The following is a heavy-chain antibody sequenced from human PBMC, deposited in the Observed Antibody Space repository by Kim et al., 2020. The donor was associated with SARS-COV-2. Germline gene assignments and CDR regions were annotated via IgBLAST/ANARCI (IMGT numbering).Heavy chain of an antibody. Sequence: SETLSLTCAVYGGSFSGYYWSWIRQPPGKGLEWIGEINHSGSTNYNPSLKSRVTISVDTSKNQFSLKLSSVTAADTAVYYCARGGGSYFSYWGQGTLVT. J-gene: IGHJ4*02. CDR1: GGSFSGYY. D-gene: IGHD1-26*01. CDR2: INHSGST. V-gene: IGHV4-34*01. CDR3: ARGGGSYFSY.